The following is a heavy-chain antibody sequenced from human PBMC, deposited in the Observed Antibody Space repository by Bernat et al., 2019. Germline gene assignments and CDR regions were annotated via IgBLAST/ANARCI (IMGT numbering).Heavy chain of an antibody. CDR3: AKDESSSSWGSHFDH. CDR2: INWDGGAT. CDR1: GFTFDDYT. V-gene: IGHV3-43*01. D-gene: IGHD6-13*01. Sequence: EVQLVESGGVVVQPGGSLRLSCAASGFTFDDYTMHWVRQAPGRGLEWVSLINWDGGATHYADSVKGRFTISRDNSKNSLYLRMNSLRTEDTAFYYCAKDESSSSWGSHFDHWGQGTLVTVSS. J-gene: IGHJ4*02.